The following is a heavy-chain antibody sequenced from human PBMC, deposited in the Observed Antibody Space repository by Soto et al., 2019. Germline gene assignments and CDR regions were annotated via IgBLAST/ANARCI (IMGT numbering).Heavy chain of an antibody. CDR2: IKEDGSEK. D-gene: IGHD3-22*01. V-gene: IGHV3-7*03. J-gene: IGHJ4*02. CDR1: GFTFSSSW. Sequence: EVQLVESGGGLVQPGGSLRISCAASGFTFSSSWINWVRQAPGKGLEWVADIKEDGSEKYYVDSLKGRFTISRDNAKNSLYLQMNSLRAEDTAVYYCARGDYYDRRFDSWGQGTLVTVSS. CDR3: ARGDYYDRRFDS.